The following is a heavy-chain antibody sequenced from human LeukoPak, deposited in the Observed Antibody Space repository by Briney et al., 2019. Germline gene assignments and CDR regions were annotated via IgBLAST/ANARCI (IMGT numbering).Heavy chain of an antibody. J-gene: IGHJ5*02. D-gene: IGHD2-21*02. CDR3: ARGVTTGLDWFDP. V-gene: IGHV4-59*01. Sequence: SETLSLTCTVSGVSIISYYQSWIRQPPGKGLEWIGCISYSGSSTYNPSLKSRVTISVDTSKNQFSLKVTSVTAADTAVYYCARGVTTGLDWFDPWGQGTLVTVSS. CDR2: ISYSGSS. CDR1: GVSIISYY.